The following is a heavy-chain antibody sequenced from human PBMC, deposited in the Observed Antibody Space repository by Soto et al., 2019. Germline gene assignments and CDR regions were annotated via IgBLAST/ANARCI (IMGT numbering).Heavy chain of an antibody. Sequence: GASVKVSCKASGYTFTSYGIGWVRQAPGQGLEWMGGIIPIFGTANYAQKFQGRVTITADESTSTAYMELSSLRSEDTAVYYCARDWGSSGWYQGNWFDPWGQGTLVTVSS. CDR1: GYTFTSYG. V-gene: IGHV1-69*13. CDR3: ARDWGSSGWYQGNWFDP. CDR2: IIPIFGTA. J-gene: IGHJ5*02. D-gene: IGHD6-19*01.